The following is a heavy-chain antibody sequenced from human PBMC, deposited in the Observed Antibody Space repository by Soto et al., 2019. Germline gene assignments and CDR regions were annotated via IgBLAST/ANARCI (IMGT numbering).Heavy chain of an antibody. CDR1: GYSFTSYW. J-gene: IGHJ4*02. D-gene: IGHD2-8*01. V-gene: IGHV5-51*01. CDR2: ISPGNSDT. Sequence: GESLKISCKGSGYSFTSYWIAWVRQMPGQGLEWMGIISPGNSDTRYSPSFQGQVTISADKSISTAYLQWSSLKASDTALYYCARRPGPYCTNGVCPNYYFDYWGQGALVTVSS. CDR3: ARRPGPYCTNGVCPNYYFDY.